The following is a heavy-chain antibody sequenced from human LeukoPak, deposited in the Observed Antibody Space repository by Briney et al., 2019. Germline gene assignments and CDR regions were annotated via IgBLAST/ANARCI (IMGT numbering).Heavy chain of an antibody. J-gene: IGHJ6*02. D-gene: IGHD3-10*01. CDR3: AKAPGSGRVGMDI. Sequence: GGSLRLSCAASGFTFSSYAMSWVRQAPGKGLEWVSAISGSGGSTYYADPVKGRFTISRDNSKNTLYLQMNSLRAEDAAVYYCAKAPGSGRVGMDIWGQGTTVTVSS. CDR2: ISGSGGST. V-gene: IGHV3-23*01. CDR1: GFTFSSYA.